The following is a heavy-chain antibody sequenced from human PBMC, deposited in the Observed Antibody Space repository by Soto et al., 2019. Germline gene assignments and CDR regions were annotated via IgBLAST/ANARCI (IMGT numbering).Heavy chain of an antibody. Sequence: GESLKISCHGSGYSFTIYCIGLVLQMPGKGLDWMGIIYPGDSDTRYSPSFQGQVTISADKSISTAYLQWSSLKASDTAMYYCARHGPRVYYDNSDYYYYGMDVWGQGTTVTVSS. CDR1: GYSFTIYC. V-gene: IGHV5-51*01. CDR2: IYPGDSDT. CDR3: ARHGPRVYYDNSDYYYYGMDV. D-gene: IGHD3-22*01. J-gene: IGHJ6*02.